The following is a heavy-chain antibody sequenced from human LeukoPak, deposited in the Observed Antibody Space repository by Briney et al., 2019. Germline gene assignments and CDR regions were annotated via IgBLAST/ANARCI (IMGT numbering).Heavy chain of an antibody. D-gene: IGHD3-9*01. CDR1: GGSFSGYY. V-gene: IGHV4-34*01. CDR2: INHSGST. J-gene: IGHJ3*02. Sequence: SETLSLTCAVYGGSFSGYYWSWVRQPPGKGLEWIGEINHSGSTNYNPSLKSRVTISVDTSKNQFSLKLSSVTAADTAVYYCASGGPHGYFKAFDIWGQGTMVTVSS. CDR3: ASGGPHGYFKAFDI.